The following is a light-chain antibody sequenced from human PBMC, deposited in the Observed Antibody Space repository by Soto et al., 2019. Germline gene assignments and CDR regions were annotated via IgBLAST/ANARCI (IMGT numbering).Light chain of an antibody. V-gene: IGKV2-30*01. Sequence: DVVLTQSPLSLPVALGQPASISCRSSQSLVFSDGNTYLNWFQQRPGQSPRRLIYKVSNRDSGVPDRFSGSESGTDFALNISRGEGQDVGVYFCMQGTRWLWTFGQGTKVEIK. CDR2: KVS. CDR1: QSLVFSDGNTY. J-gene: IGKJ1*01. CDR3: MQGTRWLWT.